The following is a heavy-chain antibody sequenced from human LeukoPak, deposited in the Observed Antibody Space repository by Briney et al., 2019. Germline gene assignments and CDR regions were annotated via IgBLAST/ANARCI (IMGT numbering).Heavy chain of an antibody. CDR1: GYTFTSYG. J-gene: IGHJ3*02. CDR3: AKVDPPIIAGARGDAFEI. V-gene: IGHV1-18*01. Sequence: GASVKVSCKASGYTFTSYGISWVRQAPGQGLEWMGWISAYNGNTNYAQKLQGRVTTTTDTSTSTAYMELRSLRSDDTAVYYCAKVDPPIIAGARGDAFEIWGQGTLVTVSS. CDR2: ISAYNGNT. D-gene: IGHD1-26*01.